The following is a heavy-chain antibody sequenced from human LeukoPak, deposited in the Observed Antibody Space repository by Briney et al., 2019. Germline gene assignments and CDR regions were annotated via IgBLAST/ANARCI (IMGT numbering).Heavy chain of an antibody. CDR2: IYTSGST. Sequence: PSETLSLTCTVSGGSISSYYWSWIRQPAGKGLEWIGRIYTSGSTNYNPSLKSRVTMSVDTSKNQFSLKLSSVTAADTAVYYCAREGELSGSYPWDYWGQGTLVTVSS. CDR1: GGSISSYY. D-gene: IGHD1-26*01. CDR3: AREGELSGSYPWDY. J-gene: IGHJ4*02. V-gene: IGHV4-4*07.